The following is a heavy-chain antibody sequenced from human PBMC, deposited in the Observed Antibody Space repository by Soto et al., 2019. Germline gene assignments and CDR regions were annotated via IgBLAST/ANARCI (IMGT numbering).Heavy chain of an antibody. CDR2: IYTSGST. CDR3: AREGITMVRGVFNWFDP. D-gene: IGHD3-10*01. CDR1: VGSISSYY. Sequence: QVQLQESGPGLVKPSETLSLTCTVSVGSISSYYWSWIRQPAGKGLEWIGRIYTSGSTNYNPSLKSRVTMSVYTSQNQFSLKRSSVTAAVTAVYYCAREGITMVRGVFNWFDPWGQGTLVTVSS. V-gene: IGHV4-4*07. J-gene: IGHJ5*02.